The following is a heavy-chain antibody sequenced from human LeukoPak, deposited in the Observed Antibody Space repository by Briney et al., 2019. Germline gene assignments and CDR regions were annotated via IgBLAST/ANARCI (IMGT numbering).Heavy chain of an antibody. Sequence: GGSLRLSCAASGFTVRTNYMSLVRQAPGKGLEWVSVIYSGGSTYYADSVKDRFTISRDNSKNTLFLHKNSQRSEDTAVYYCARNFPTVVTSFDYWGQGTLVTVSS. J-gene: IGHJ4*02. V-gene: IGHV3-66*01. CDR2: IYSGGST. D-gene: IGHD4-23*01. CDR3: ARNFPTVVTSFDY. CDR1: GFTVRTNY.